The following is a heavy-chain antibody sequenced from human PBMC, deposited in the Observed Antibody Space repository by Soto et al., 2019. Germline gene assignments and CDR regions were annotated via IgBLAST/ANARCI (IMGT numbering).Heavy chain of an antibody. CDR2: MNPNSCNT. V-gene: IGHV1-8*01. CDR1: GYTFTSYD. Sequence: QVPLVQSGAEVKKPGASVKVSCKASGYTFTSYDRNWVRQATGQGLEWMGWMNPNSCNTGSAQKFQGRVTMTRNTSISTAYLEMSSLSSEDTAVYYCARQKVDASDYWGQGTLVTVSS. CDR3: ARQKVDASDY. J-gene: IGHJ4*02. D-gene: IGHD2-15*01.